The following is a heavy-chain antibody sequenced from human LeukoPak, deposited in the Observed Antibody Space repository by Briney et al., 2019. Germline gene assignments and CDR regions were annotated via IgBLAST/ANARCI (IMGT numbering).Heavy chain of an antibody. Sequence: SETLSLTCTVSGGSISSYYWSWIRQPAGKGLEWIGRIYTSGSTNYNPSLKSRVTMSVDTSKNQFSLKLSSVTAADTAVYYCARGPQLRFLESGWFDPWGQGTLVTVSS. CDR2: IYTSGST. CDR1: GGSISSYY. J-gene: IGHJ5*02. CDR3: ARGPQLRFLESGWFDP. V-gene: IGHV4-4*07. D-gene: IGHD3-3*01.